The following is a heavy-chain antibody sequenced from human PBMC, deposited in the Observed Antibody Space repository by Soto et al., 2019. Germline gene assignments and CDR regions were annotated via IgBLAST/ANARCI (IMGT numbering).Heavy chain of an antibody. J-gene: IGHJ6*02. CDR1: GYSISLGYY. Sequence: SETLSLTCAVSGYSISLGYYWGWIRQPPGKGLEWIGSISHSGTTSYSPSLTSRVSISVDTSKNQVSLKLTSVTAADTAVYFCARVTMVIRDSDHFGVDVWGHGTTVTVSS. CDR2: ISHSGTT. V-gene: IGHV4-38-2*01. CDR3: ARVTMVIRDSDHFGVDV. D-gene: IGHD4-17*01.